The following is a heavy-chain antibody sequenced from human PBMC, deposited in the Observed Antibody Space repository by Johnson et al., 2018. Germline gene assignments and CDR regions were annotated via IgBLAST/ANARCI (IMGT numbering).Heavy chain of an antibody. J-gene: IGHJ4*02. V-gene: IGHV3-43*01. CDR3: VKGVGWTYLGYFDY. CDR1: GFTFDDHT. Sequence: VQLVESVGCVVQPGGSLRLSCAASGFTFDDHTMHWVRQAPGKGLEWVSLMSWDGGSPSYADSVQGRFTISRDNSKNSLYLQMTRLTTEDTALYYCVKGVGWTYLGYFDYWGQGTLVTVSS. CDR2: MSWDGGSP. D-gene: IGHD3/OR15-3a*01.